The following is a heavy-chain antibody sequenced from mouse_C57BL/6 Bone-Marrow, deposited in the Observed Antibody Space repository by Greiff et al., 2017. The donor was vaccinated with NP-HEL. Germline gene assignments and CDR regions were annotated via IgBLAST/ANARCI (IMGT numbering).Heavy chain of an antibody. J-gene: IGHJ2*01. CDR3: ARRGLLRSVYYFDY. D-gene: IGHD2-3*01. Sequence: EVQVVESGGGLVKPGGSLKLSCAASGFTFSSYTMSWVRQTPEKRLEWVATISGGGGNTYYPDSVKGRFTISRDNAKNTLYLQMSSLRSEDTALYYCARRGLLRSVYYFDYWGQGTTLTVSS. CDR1: GFTFSSYT. V-gene: IGHV5-9*01. CDR2: ISGGGGNT.